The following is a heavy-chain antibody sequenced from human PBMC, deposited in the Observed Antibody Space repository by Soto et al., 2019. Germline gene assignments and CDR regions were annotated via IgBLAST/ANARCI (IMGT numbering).Heavy chain of an antibody. Sequence: PGGSLRLSCVASGFTFTIYEMNWVRQAPGKGLEWISYIDTSGDTIRYADSVKGRFTISRDNAKNSLYLQMNSLRAEDTAVYYCASARYYDILTGYLLGPYFDYWGQGTLVTVS. V-gene: IGHV3-48*03. CDR2: IDTSGDTI. J-gene: IGHJ4*02. CDR1: GFTFTIYE. CDR3: ASARYYDILTGYLLGPYFDY. D-gene: IGHD3-9*01.